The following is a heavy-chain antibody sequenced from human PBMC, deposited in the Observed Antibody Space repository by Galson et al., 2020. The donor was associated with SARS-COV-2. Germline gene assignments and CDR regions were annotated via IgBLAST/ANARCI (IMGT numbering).Heavy chain of an antibody. V-gene: IGHV4-30-4*01. CDR2: IYYSGST. D-gene: IGHD3-3*01. CDR1: GGSISSGDYY. Sequence: SETLSLTCTVSGGSISSGDYYWSWIRQPPGKGLEWIGYIYYSGSTYYNPSLKRQVPISVDTSKNQFSLKLSSVTAADTAVYYCARGGRFLEWLLSVNYYYYMDVWGKGTTVTVSS. CDR3: ARGGRFLEWLLSVNYYYYMDV. J-gene: IGHJ6*03.